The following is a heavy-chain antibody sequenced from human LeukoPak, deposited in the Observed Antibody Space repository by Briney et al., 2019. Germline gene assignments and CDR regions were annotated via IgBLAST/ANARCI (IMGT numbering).Heavy chain of an antibody. CDR1: GFTFSSYE. Sequence: PGGSLRLSCAASGFTFSSYEMNWVRQAPGKGVEWVSYISSSGSTIYYADSVKGRFTISRDNAKNSLYLQMNSLRAEDTAVYYCARVDYGDNYGMDVWGKGTTVTVSS. CDR3: ARVDYGDNYGMDV. J-gene: IGHJ6*04. D-gene: IGHD4-17*01. V-gene: IGHV3-48*03. CDR2: ISSSGSTI.